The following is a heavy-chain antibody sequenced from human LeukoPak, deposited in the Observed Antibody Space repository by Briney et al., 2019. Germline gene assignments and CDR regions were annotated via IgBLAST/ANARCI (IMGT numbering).Heavy chain of an antibody. CDR2: INSDGSWT. Sequence: GGSLRLSCAASGSTWMTWVPKPQGKGLVWVSHINSDGSWTSYADSVKGRFTISKDNAKNTVYLQMNNLRAEDTAVYYCVSFYETYWGRGTLVTVSS. D-gene: IGHD2-2*01. CDR1: GSTW. CDR3: VSFYETY. J-gene: IGHJ4*02. V-gene: IGHV3-74*01.